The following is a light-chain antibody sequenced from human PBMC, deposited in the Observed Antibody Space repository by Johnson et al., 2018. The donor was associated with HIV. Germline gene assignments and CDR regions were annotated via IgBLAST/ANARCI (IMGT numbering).Light chain of an antibody. J-gene: IGLJ1*01. CDR3: AAWDDSLNGVYV. Sequence: QAVLTQPPSVSAAPGQKVTVSCSGSSSNIGNNYVSWYQHLPGTAPKLLIYRNNQRPSGVPDRFSGSKSGTSASLAISGLQAEDEADYYCAAWDDSLNGVYVFGTGTKVTVL. CDR2: RNN. CDR1: SSNIGNNY. V-gene: IGLV1-47*01.